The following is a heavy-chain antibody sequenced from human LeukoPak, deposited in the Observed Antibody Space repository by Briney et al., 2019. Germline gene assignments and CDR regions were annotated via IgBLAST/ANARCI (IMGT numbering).Heavy chain of an antibody. D-gene: IGHD7-27*01. CDR1: GGSISSYY. Sequence: SETLSLTCTVSGGSISSYYWSWIRQPPGKGLEWIGYIYYSGSTNYNPSLESRVTISVDTSKNQFSLKLSSVTAADTAVYYCARTGIRPYYFDYWGQGTLVTVSS. J-gene: IGHJ4*02. CDR2: IYYSGST. V-gene: IGHV4-59*01. CDR3: ARTGIRPYYFDY.